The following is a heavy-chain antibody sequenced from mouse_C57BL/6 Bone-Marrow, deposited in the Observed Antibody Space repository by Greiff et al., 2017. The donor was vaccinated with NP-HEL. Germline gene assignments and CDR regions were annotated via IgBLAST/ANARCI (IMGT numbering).Heavy chain of an antibody. Sequence: VQLQQSGAELVKPGASVKLSCKASGYTFTEYTIHWVKQRSGQGLEWIGWFYPGSGSIKYNEKFKDKATLTVDKSSSTAYMDLSRLTSEDSAVYFCARHGDYFGSSYGYFDVWGTGTTVTVSA. CDR3: ARHGDYFGSSYGYFDV. V-gene: IGHV1-62-2*01. CDR1: GYTFTEYT. J-gene: IGHJ1*03. D-gene: IGHD1-1*01. CDR2: FYPGSGSI.